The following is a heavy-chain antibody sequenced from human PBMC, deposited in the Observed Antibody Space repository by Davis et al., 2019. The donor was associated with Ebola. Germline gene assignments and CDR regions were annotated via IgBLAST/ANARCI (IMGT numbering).Heavy chain of an antibody. CDR1: GGSTTSYS. V-gene: IGHV4-59*01. D-gene: IGHD5-24*01. J-gene: IGHJ4*02. CDR3: AREIRRDGYNLSGCGYYFDY. CDR2: IHYSGT. Sequence: MPSETLSLTCTVSGGSTTSYSWSCIRQHPGKGLEWIGYIHYSGTDYIPTLTSPVTISVATSKYQFSLKLSSGTAADTAVYYGAREIRRDGYNLSGCGYYFDYWGQGTLVTASS.